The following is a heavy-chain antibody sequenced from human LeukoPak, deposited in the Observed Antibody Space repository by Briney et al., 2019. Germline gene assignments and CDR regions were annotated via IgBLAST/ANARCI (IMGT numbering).Heavy chain of an antibody. CDR1: GYTFTSYD. CDR3: ARSHGENYYYYYMDV. Sequence: ASVRVSCKASGYTFTSYDINWVRQAPGQGLEWMGWMNPNSGNTGYAQKFQGRVTITRNTSISTAYMELSSLRSENTAVYYCARSHGENYYYYYMDVWGKGTTVTVSS. V-gene: IGHV1-8*01. CDR2: MNPNSGNT. J-gene: IGHJ6*03. D-gene: IGHD4-17*01.